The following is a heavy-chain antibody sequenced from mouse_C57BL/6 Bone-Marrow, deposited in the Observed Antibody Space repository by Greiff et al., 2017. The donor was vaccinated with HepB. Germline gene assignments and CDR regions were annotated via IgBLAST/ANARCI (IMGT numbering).Heavy chain of an antibody. CDR2: ISSGGSYT. J-gene: IGHJ4*01. CDR3: ARHRGVGIYYSNGYYYAMDY. D-gene: IGHD2-5*01. Sequence: EVKLVESGGDLVKPGGSLKLSCAASGFTFSSYGMSWVRQTPDKRLEWVATISSGGSYTYYPDIVKGRFTIARDNAKNTLYLEMSSLKSEDTAMYYCARHRGVGIYYSNGYYYAMDYWGQGTSVTVSS. V-gene: IGHV5-6*02. CDR1: GFTFSSYG.